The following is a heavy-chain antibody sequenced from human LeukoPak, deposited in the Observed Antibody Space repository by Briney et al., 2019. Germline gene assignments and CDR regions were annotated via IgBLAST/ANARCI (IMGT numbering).Heavy chain of an antibody. J-gene: IGHJ6*02. CDR2: IYYSGST. CDR3: ARLISEDHYYGMDV. CDR1: GGSISSYY. V-gene: IGHV4-59*12. Sequence: SETLSLTCTVSGGSISSYYWSWIRQPPGKGLEWIGYIYYSGSTNYNPSLKSRVTISVDTSKNQFSLKLSSVTAADTAVYYCARLISEDHYYGMDVWGQGTTVTVSS.